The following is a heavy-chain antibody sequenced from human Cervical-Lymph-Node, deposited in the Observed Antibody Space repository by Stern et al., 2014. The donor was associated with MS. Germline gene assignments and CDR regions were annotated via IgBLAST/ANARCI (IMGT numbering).Heavy chain of an antibody. D-gene: IGHD1-26*01. CDR2: IYPGDSDS. Sequence: VQLVQSGAEMKKPGESLKISCKGSGYSFTLYWIGCVRQMPGKCLEWMGIIYPGDSDSRYSPSFQAQVTISADKASSTAYLQWSSLKASDTAMYYCAALVRGSYFYWGQGTLVTVSS. CDR1: GYSFTLYW. CDR3: AALVRGSYFY. J-gene: IGHJ4*02. V-gene: IGHV5-51*01.